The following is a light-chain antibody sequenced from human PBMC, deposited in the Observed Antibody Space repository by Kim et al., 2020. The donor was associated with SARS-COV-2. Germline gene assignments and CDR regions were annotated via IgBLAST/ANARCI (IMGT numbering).Light chain of an antibody. CDR1: SSY. Sequence: SSYLAWYQQKPGQAPRLLIYGASSRATGIPDRFSGSGSGTDFTLSISRLEPEDFAVYYCQQYGSSPLTFGGGTKVDIK. CDR3: QQYGSSPLT. V-gene: IGKV3-20*01. CDR2: GAS. J-gene: IGKJ4*01.